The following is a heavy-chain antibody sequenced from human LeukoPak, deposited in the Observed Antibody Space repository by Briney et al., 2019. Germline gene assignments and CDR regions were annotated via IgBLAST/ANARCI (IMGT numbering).Heavy chain of an antibody. CDR2: ISSGSNYI. Sequence: SGGSLRLSCAASGFTFSSYSMVWVRQAPGKGLEWVSSISSGSNYIYYADSVKGRFTISRDNARTSLYLQMNSLRAEGTAVYYCARDKAQDSVYYGMDVWGQGTTVTVSS. D-gene: IGHD6-6*01. J-gene: IGHJ6*02. CDR3: ARDKAQDSVYYGMDV. CDR1: GFTFSSYS. V-gene: IGHV3-21*06.